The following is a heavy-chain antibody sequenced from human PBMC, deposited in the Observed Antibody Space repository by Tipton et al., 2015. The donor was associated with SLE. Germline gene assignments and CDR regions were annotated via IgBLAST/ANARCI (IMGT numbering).Heavy chain of an antibody. Sequence: GSLRLSCAASGFTFSSYSMNWVRQAPGKGLEWVSFISSSSSYIYYADSVKGRFTISRDNAKNSLYLQMNSLRAEDTAVYYCASKRLLDDAFDIWGQGTMVTVSS. CDR3: ASKRLLDDAFDI. CDR1: GFTFSSYS. V-gene: IGHV3-21*01. J-gene: IGHJ3*02. CDR2: ISSSSSYI. D-gene: IGHD3-3*01.